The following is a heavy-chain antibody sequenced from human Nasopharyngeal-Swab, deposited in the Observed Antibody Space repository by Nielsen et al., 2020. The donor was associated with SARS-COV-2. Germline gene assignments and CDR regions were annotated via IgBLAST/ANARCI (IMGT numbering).Heavy chain of an antibody. CDR2: IYSGGST. D-gene: IGHD3-10*01. V-gene: IGHV3-53*01. CDR1: GFTVSNNY. Sequence: GESLKISCAASGFTVSNNYMSWGRQAPGKGLEGDSVIYSGGSTYYADSVKGRFTISRDNSQNTLYLQMNSLRAEDTAVYYCARDAPTGGSGTSYNAHDAFDIWGQGTMVTVSS. CDR3: ARDAPTGGSGTSYNAHDAFDI. J-gene: IGHJ3*02.